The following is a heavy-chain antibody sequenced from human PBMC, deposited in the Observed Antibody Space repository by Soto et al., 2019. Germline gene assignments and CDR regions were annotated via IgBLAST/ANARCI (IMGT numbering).Heavy chain of an antibody. V-gene: IGHV5-51*01. D-gene: IGHD3-10*01. CDR2: IYPGDSDT. CDR3: ARHDGSGKYPPDHWYFDL. J-gene: IGHJ2*01. Sequence: EVQLVQSGAEVKKPGESLKISCKGSGYSFTSYWIGWVRQMPGKGLEWMGIIYPGDSDTRYSPSFQGQVTISADKSISTDSLQWSSLKAADTAIYYFARHDGSGKYPPDHWYFDLWGRGTLVTVSS. CDR1: GYSFTSYW.